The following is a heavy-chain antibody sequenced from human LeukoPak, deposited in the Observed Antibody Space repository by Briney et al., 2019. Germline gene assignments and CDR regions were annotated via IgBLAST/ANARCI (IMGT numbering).Heavy chain of an antibody. CDR1: GFTFSNYA. D-gene: IGHD3-9*01. CDR2: ISGSGGST. V-gene: IGHV3-23*01. J-gene: IGHJ4*02. CDR3: AKGLRYFDWLFGFDY. Sequence: PGGSLRLSCAASGFTFSNYAMSWVRQAPGKGLEWVSAISGSGGSTYYADSVKGRFTISRDNSKNTLYLQMNSLRAEDTAVYYCAKGLRYFDWLFGFDYWGQGTLVTVSS.